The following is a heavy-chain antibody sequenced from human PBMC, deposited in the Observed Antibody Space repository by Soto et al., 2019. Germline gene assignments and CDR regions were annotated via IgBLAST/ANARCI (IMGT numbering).Heavy chain of an antibody. J-gene: IGHJ6*02. D-gene: IGHD6-25*01. CDR2: IYYSGST. CDR1: GGSISSVGHY. V-gene: IGHV4-31*03. Sequence: LSLTCSVSGGSISSVGHYWTWIRQQPGKGLEWIGYIYYSGSTDYNPSLKSRVTISVDRSKNQFSLNLSSVTAADTAIYYCARESGGYDSSTRYGLDVWGQGTTVNVSS. CDR3: ARESGGYDSSTRYGLDV.